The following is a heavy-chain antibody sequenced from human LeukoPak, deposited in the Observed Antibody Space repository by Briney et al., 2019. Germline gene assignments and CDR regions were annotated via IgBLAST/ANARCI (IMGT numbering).Heavy chain of an antibody. D-gene: IGHD2-2*01. J-gene: IGHJ4*02. CDR3: AREIVVVPAALIGPFDY. CDR1: GYTFTSYG. Sequence: ASVKVSCKASGYTFTSYGISWVRQAPGQGLEWMGWISAYNGNTNYAQKLQGRVTMTTDTSTSTAYMELRSLRSDDTAVYYCAREIVVVPAALIGPFDYWGQGTLVTVSS. V-gene: IGHV1-18*01. CDR2: ISAYNGNT.